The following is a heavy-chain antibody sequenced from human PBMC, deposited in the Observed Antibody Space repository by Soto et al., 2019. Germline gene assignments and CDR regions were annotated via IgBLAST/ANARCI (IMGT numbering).Heavy chain of an antibody. Sequence: QVQLVQSGAEVKKPGASVKVSCKASGYTFTSYGISWVRQAPGQGLEWMGWISAYNGNTNYAQKLQGRVTMTTDTSTSTAYMELRSLRSDDTAVYYCARDGAIVVVVAANYYYYGMDVWGQGTTVTVSS. CDR2: ISAYNGNT. CDR1: GYTFTSYG. D-gene: IGHD2-15*01. CDR3: ARDGAIVVVVAANYYYYGMDV. V-gene: IGHV1-18*01. J-gene: IGHJ6*02.